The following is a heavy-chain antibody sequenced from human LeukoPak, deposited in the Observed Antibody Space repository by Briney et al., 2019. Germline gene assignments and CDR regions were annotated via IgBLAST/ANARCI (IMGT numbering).Heavy chain of an antibody. D-gene: IGHD1-26*01. CDR3: ARVIVGDTDY. Sequence: SETLSLTCAVYGGSFSGYYWSWIRQPPGKGLEWIGEINHSGSTNYNPSLKSRVTISLDTSKNQFSLKLSSVPAAETAVYYCARVIVGDTDYWGQGTLVTVSS. J-gene: IGHJ4*02. CDR1: GGSFSGYY. V-gene: IGHV4-34*01. CDR2: INHSGST.